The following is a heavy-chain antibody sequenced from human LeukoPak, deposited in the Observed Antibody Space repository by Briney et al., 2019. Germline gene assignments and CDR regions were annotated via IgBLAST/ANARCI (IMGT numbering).Heavy chain of an antibody. J-gene: IGHJ4*02. D-gene: IGHD4-17*01. CDR1: GVTFSSGA. CDR2: ISGSGGTT. Sequence: GGSLRVSCAASGVTFSSGAMSWVRQAPGQGLEWVSAISGSGGTTYYADSVKGRFTISRDNSKNTLYLQMNSLRAEDTAGYYCAKGASFGGYGDYDDWGQGTLVTVSS. CDR3: AKGASFGGYGDYDD. V-gene: IGHV3-23*01.